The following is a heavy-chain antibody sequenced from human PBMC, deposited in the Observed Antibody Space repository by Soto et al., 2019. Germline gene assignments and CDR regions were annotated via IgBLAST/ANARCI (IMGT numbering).Heavy chain of an antibody. Sequence: GGSLRLSCAASGFTFSSYAMHWVRQAPGKGLEWVAVISYDGSNKYYADSVKGRFTISRDNSKNTLYLQMNSLRAEDTAVYYCARVGTLDPPYGMDVWGQGTTVTVSS. CDR3: ARVGTLDPPYGMDV. V-gene: IGHV3-30-3*01. CDR1: GFTFSSYA. D-gene: IGHD3-3*01. J-gene: IGHJ6*02. CDR2: ISYDGSNK.